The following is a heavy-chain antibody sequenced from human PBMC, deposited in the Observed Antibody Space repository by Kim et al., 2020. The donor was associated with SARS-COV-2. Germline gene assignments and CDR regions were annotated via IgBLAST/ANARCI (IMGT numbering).Heavy chain of an antibody. D-gene: IGHD1-1*01. CDR2: INPNSGVT. Sequence: ASVKVSCKASGYTFTGYYMLWVRQAPGQGLEWMGWINPNSGVTNYAHKFQGWVTMTRDTSISTAYMEPSRLRSDDTAVYYCAREKYNWNGVLYYYYAMDV. CDR3: AREKYNWNGVLYYYYAMDV. J-gene: IGHJ6*01. V-gene: IGHV1-2*04. CDR1: GYTFTGYY.